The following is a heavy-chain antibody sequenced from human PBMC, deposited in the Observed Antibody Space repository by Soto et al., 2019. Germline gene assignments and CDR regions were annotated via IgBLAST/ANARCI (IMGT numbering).Heavy chain of an antibody. V-gene: IGHV3-30-3*01. J-gene: IGHJ6*01. D-gene: IGHD2-15*01. CDR1: GFTFSSYA. CDR2: ISYDGSNK. CDR3: ARVKAANRYYYYGMDV. Sequence: QVQLVESGGGVVQPGRSLRLSCAASGFTFSSYAMHWVRQAPGKGLEWVAVISYDGSNKYYADSVKGRFTISRDNSKNTLYLQTNSLRAEDTAVYYCARVKAANRYYYYGMDVW.